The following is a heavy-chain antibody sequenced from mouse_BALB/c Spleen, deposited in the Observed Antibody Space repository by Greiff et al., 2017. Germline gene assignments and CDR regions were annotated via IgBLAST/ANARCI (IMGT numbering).Heavy chain of an antibody. J-gene: IGHJ3*01. V-gene: IGHV3-6*02. D-gene: IGHD2-1*01. Sequence: EVKLQESGPGLVKPSQSLSLTCSVTGYSITSGYYWNWIRQFPGNKLEWMGYISYDGSNNYNPSLKNRISITRDTSKNQFFLKLNSVTTEDTATYYCARAGDGNYLAWFAYWGQGTLVTVSA. CDR3: ARAGDGNYLAWFAY. CDR2: ISYDGSN. CDR1: GYSITSGYY.